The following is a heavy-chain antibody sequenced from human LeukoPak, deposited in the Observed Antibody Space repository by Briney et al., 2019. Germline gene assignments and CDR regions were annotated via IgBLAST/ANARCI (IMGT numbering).Heavy chain of an antibody. D-gene: IGHD1-7*01. CDR1: GFTFSSYG. CDR3: ARYRETTDY. J-gene: IGHJ4*02. CDR2: ISYDGSSR. Sequence: GGSLRLSSAASGFTFSSYGMHWVHQAPGKGLEWVAVISYDGSSRYCADSVKARFTISRDNSKNTLYLQMNSLRPEDTAVYYCARYRETTDYWGQGTLVTVSS. V-gene: IGHV3-30*03.